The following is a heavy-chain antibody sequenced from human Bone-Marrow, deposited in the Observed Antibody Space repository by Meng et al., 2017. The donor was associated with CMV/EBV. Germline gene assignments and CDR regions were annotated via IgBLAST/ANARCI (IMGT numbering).Heavy chain of an antibody. J-gene: IGHJ4*02. V-gene: IGHV3-30*02. CDR3: AKGMGSSWYSFGG. CDR1: GFTFSSYG. D-gene: IGHD6-13*01. Sequence: VQLGESGGGVVQPGGSLGLSCAASGFTFSSYGMHWVRQAPGKGLEWVAFIRYDGSNKYYADSVKGRFTISRDNSKNTLYLQMNSLRAEDTAVYYCAKGMGSSWYSFGGWGQGTLVTVSS. CDR2: IRYDGSNK.